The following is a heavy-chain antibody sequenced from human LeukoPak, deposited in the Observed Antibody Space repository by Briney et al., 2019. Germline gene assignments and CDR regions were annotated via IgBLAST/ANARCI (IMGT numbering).Heavy chain of an antibody. CDR3: ARLQQLGSAFDI. V-gene: IGHV1-2*02. CDR2: INPNSGGT. Sequence: ASVKVSCKASGRTFTGYYMHWVRQAPGQGLEWMGWINPNSGGTNYAQKFQGRVTMTRDTSISTAYMELSRLRSDDTAVYYCARLQQLGSAFDIWGQGTMVTVSS. J-gene: IGHJ3*02. D-gene: IGHD6-13*01. CDR1: GRTFTGYY.